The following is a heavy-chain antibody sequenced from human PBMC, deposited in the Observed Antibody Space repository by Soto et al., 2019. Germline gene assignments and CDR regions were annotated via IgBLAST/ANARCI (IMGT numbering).Heavy chain of an antibody. CDR2: ISYDGSNK. J-gene: IGHJ4*02. CDR1: GFTFSSYG. V-gene: IGHV3-30*18. CDR3: AKDSSPLRYFDWLLYFDY. D-gene: IGHD3-9*01. Sequence: QVQLVESGGGVVQPGRSLRLSCAASGFTFSSYGMHWVRQAPGKGLEWVAVISYDGSNKYYADSVKGRFTISRDNSKNTLYLQMNSLRAEDTAGYYCAKDSSPLRYFDWLLYFDYWGQGTLVTVSS.